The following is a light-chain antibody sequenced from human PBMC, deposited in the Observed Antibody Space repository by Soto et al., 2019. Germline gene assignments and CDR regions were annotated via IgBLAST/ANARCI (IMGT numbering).Light chain of an antibody. CDR1: SSDVGSYNL. Sequence: QSVLTQPASVSGSPGQSITISCTGTSSDVGSYNLVSWYQQHPGKAPKLMIYEGSKRPSGVSNRFSGSKSGNTASLTISGLQAEDEADYYCCSYAGSSTSWVFGGGTKLPVL. V-gene: IGLV2-23*01. CDR3: CSYAGSSTSWV. CDR2: EGS. J-gene: IGLJ3*02.